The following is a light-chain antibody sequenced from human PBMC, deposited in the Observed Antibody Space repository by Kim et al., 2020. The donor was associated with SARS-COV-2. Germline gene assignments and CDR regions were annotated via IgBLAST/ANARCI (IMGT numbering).Light chain of an antibody. CDR3: AAWEDSPDGYVV. Sequence: QRGSLSCSGSTSNIEANTVNWYQQHPGAAPTRLIHTNDQRPSGVPDRFAGCRFGTSASLTISGLQSEDEADYFCAAWEDSPDGYVVFGGGTQLTVL. J-gene: IGLJ2*01. CDR2: TND. V-gene: IGLV1-44*01. CDR1: TSNIEANT.